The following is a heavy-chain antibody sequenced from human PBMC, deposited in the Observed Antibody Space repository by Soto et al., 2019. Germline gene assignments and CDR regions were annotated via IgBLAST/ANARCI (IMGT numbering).Heavy chain of an antibody. J-gene: IGHJ4*02. CDR3: ARTRMLLPLINKYYFDY. CDR2: INHSGST. V-gene: IGHV4-39*07. Sequence: SETLSLTCTVSGGSITSGTYYWGWIRQPPGKGLEWIGEINHSGSTNYNPSLKSRVTISVDTSKNQFSLKLSSVTAADTAVYYCARTRMLLPLINKYYFDYWGQGTLVTVSS. CDR1: GGSITSGTYY. D-gene: IGHD3-16*01.